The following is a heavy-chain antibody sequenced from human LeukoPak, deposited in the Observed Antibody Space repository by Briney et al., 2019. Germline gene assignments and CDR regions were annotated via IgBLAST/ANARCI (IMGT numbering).Heavy chain of an antibody. D-gene: IGHD6-19*01. CDR2: ITSGSNYI. CDR1: GFTFSSSW. CDR3: AREDSSGWYYEVFDY. V-gene: IGHV3-21*01. J-gene: IGHJ4*02. Sequence: GGSLRLSCVASGFTFSSSWMSWVRQGPGKGLEWVSSITSGSNYIYYADSVKGRFTISRDNAKNSLYLQMNSLRAEDTAVYYCAREDSSGWYYEVFDYWGQGTLVTVSS.